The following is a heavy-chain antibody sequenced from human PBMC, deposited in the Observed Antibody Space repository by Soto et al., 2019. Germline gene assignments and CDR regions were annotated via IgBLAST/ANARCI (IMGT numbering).Heavy chain of an antibody. Sequence: EVQLVESGGGLVQPGGSLQLSCAASGYTFSDSAIHWVRQASGKGLEWVGRIRSKANSYSTVYAASMKGRFTISRDDSKNTEYLQMISLKTEETALYYCARIWSGREPNFDYWGQGTLVSVSS. CDR2: IRSKANSYST. J-gene: IGHJ4*02. CDR3: ARIWSGREPNFDY. V-gene: IGHV3-73*02. CDR1: GYTFSDSA. D-gene: IGHD3-10*02.